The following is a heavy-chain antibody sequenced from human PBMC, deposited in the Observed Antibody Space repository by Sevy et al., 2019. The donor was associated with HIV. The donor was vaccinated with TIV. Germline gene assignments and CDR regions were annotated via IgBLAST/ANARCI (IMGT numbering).Heavy chain of an antibody. CDR2: IIPIFGLV. CDR1: GGTFRNCA. D-gene: IGHD3-10*01. Sequence: ASVKVSCKASGGTFRNCAFGWVRQAPGQGLEWMGGIIPIFGLVNYAQNFQGRVTITADESTSTTYMELRSLRSDDTAVYYCARVPTYYYGSATYFDSWGQGSLVTVSS. V-gene: IGHV1-69*13. J-gene: IGHJ4*02. CDR3: ARVPTYYYGSATYFDS.